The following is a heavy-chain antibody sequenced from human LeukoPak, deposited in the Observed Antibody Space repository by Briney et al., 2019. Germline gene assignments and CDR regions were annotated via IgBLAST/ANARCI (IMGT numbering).Heavy chain of an antibody. CDR2: MNPNSGNT. Sequence: GASVKVSCKASGYTFTSYDISWVRQATGQGLEWMGWMNPNSGNTGYAQKFQGRVTMTRNTSISTAYMELSSLRSEDTAVYYCARDRLENYRFSAEYYMDVWGKGTTVTVSS. D-gene: IGHD1-1*01. J-gene: IGHJ6*03. V-gene: IGHV1-8*01. CDR1: GYTFTSYD. CDR3: ARDRLENYRFSAEYYMDV.